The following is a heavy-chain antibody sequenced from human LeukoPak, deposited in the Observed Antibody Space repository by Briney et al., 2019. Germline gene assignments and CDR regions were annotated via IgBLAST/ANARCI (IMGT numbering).Heavy chain of an antibody. CDR2: IYYSGST. CDR3: ARAVYSSSWSPTTTTDY. J-gene: IGHJ4*02. CDR1: GGSISSGGYY. Sequence: SETLSLTCTVSGGSISSGGYYWSWIRQPPGKGLEWIGYIYYSGSTYYNPSLKSRVTISVDTSKNQFSLKLSSVTAADTAVYYCARAVYSSSWSPTTTTDYWGQGTLVTVSS. D-gene: IGHD6-13*01. V-gene: IGHV4-30-4*08.